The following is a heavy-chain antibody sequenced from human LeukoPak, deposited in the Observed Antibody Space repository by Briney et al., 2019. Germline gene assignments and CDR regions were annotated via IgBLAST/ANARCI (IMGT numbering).Heavy chain of an antibody. J-gene: IGHJ4*02. D-gene: IGHD3-22*01. CDR3: ASPEKEWLFLYYFDY. CDR1: GFTFSSYA. Sequence: TGGSLRLSCAASGFTFSSYAMHWVRQAPGKGLEWVAVISYDGSNKYYADSVKGRFTISRDNSENTLYLQMNSLRAEDTAVYYCASPEKEWLFLYYFDYWGQGTLVTVSS. CDR2: ISYDGSNK. V-gene: IGHV3-30*04.